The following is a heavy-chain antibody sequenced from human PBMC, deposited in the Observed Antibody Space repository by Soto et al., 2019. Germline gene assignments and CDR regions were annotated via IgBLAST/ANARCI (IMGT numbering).Heavy chain of an antibody. CDR3: AREDDYTTDYYYYYYYMDV. V-gene: IGHV3-11*01. J-gene: IGHJ6*03. D-gene: IGHD4-4*01. Sequence: GGSLRLSCAASGFTFSDYYMSWIRQAPGKGLEWVSYISSSGSTIYYADSVKGRFTISRDNAKNSLYLQMNSLRAEDTAVYYCAREDDYTTDYYYYYYYMDVWGKGTTVTVSS. CDR2: ISSSGSTI. CDR1: GFTFSDYY.